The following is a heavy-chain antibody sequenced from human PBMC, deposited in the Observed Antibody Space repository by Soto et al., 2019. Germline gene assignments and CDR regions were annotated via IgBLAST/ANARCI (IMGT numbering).Heavy chain of an antibody. D-gene: IGHD2-21*02. Sequence: QLQLQESGSGLVKPSQTLSLTCAVSGGSISSGGYSWSWIRQPPGKGLEWIGYIYHSGSTYYNPSLKSRVTTSVDRSKNQFSLKLSSVTAADTAVYYCARGPRTVVTSGGPTGMDVWGQGTTVTVSS. CDR2: IYHSGST. V-gene: IGHV4-30-2*01. CDR1: GGSISSGGYS. CDR3: ARGPRTVVTSGGPTGMDV. J-gene: IGHJ6*02.